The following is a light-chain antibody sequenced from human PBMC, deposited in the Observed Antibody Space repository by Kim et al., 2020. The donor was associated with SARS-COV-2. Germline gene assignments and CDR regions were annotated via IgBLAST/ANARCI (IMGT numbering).Light chain of an antibody. V-gene: IGKV3-11*01. Sequence: SPRYTATLSGSAIQSVSSYFPWYQQKPGQPPRLLIYDGSVRATGVPSRFRGSGYGTDFTLTIDGREPEDFVVYYCHHRSDWPRVAFGQRTRLEIK. CDR2: DGS. J-gene: IGKJ5*01. CDR3: HHRSDWPRVA. CDR1: QSVSSY.